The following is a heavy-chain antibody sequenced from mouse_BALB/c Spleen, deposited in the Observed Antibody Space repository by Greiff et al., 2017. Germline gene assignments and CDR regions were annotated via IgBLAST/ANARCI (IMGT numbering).Heavy chain of an antibody. J-gene: IGHJ1*01. CDR1: GFTFSDYY. CDR2: ISDGGST. Sequence: EVHLVESGGGLVKPGGSLKLSCAASGFTFSDYYMYWVRQTPEKRLEWVATISDGGSTYYPDSVKGRFTISRDNARNILYLQMSSLRSEDTAMYYCAREAYYGNYDRYFDVWGAGTTVTVSS. CDR3: AREAYYGNYDRYFDV. V-gene: IGHV5-4*02. D-gene: IGHD2-10*01.